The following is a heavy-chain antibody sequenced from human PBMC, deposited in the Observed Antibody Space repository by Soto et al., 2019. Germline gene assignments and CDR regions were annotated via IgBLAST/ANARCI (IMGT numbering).Heavy chain of an antibody. CDR3: ARDALEYSSSSGVGYYYYYGMDV. CDR2: ISSSSSYI. CDR1: GFTFSSYS. D-gene: IGHD6-6*01. Sequence: GGSLRLSCAASGFTFSSYSMNWVRQAPGTGLEWVSSISSSSSYIYYADSVKGRFTISSDNATNSLYLQMNSLRAEDTAVYYCARDALEYSSSSGVGYYYYYGMDVWGQGTTVTVSS. V-gene: IGHV3-21*01. J-gene: IGHJ6*02.